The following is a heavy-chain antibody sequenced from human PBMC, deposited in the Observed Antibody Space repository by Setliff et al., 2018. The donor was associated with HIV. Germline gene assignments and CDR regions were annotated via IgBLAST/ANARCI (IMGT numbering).Heavy chain of an antibody. CDR2: IYYSGST. J-gene: IGHJ3*02. CDR1: GGSISSSSYY. V-gene: IGHV4-39*07. CDR3: ARADNYYYDSGAFKSGLDAFDI. D-gene: IGHD3-22*01. Sequence: SETLSLTCTVSGGSISSSSYYWGWIRQPPGKGLEWIGSIYYSGSTYYNPSLMSRLTISVDTSKNQFSLKLSSVTAADTAVYHCARADNYYYDSGAFKSGLDAFDIWGQGTMVTVSS.